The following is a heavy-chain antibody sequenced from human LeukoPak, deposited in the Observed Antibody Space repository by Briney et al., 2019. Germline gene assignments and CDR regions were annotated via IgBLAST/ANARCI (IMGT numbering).Heavy chain of an antibody. V-gene: IGHV1-24*01. CDR1: GYTLTELS. J-gene: IGHJ4*02. Sequence: ASVKVSCKVSGYTLTELSVHWVRQAPGKGLEWMGGFDPEDGETIYAQKFQGRVTMTEDTSTDTAYMELSSLRSEDTAVYYCATGRYFDWLLYFDYWGQGTLVTVSS. D-gene: IGHD3-9*01. CDR2: FDPEDGET. CDR3: ATGRYFDWLLYFDY.